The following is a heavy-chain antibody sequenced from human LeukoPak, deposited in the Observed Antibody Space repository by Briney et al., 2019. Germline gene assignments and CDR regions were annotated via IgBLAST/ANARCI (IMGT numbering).Heavy chain of an antibody. CDR2: ITSDGRST. V-gene: IGHV3-64*01. CDR1: GFTFAAHN. J-gene: IGHJ4*02. Sequence: GGSLRLSCAASGFTFAAHNMHWVRQAPGKGLQYVAGITSDGRSTFYGSSAKGRFIISRDNSRNTLYLQLGNLRTDDLAVYYCAKDHDYGGPDYWGQGTLVAVSS. D-gene: IGHD4-23*01. CDR3: AKDHDYGGPDY.